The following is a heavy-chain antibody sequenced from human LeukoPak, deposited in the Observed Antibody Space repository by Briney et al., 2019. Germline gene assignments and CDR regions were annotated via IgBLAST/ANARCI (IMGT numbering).Heavy chain of an antibody. V-gene: IGHV1-8*01. CDR3: ARGRGAAHKYYFDY. D-gene: IGHD3-10*01. J-gene: IGHJ4*02. Sequence: EASVKVSCKASGYTFTSYDINWVRQATGQGLEWMGWMNPNSGNTGYAQKFQGRVTMTRNTSISTAYMELSSLRSEDMAVYYCARGRGAAHKYYFDYWGQGTLVTVSS. CDR2: MNPNSGNT. CDR1: GYTFTSYD.